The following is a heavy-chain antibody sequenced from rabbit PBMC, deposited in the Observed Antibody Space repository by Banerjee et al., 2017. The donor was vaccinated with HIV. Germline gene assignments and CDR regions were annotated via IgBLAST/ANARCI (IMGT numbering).Heavy chain of an antibody. CDR1: GFDFSSNV. J-gene: IGHJ4*01. D-gene: IGHD4-1*01. Sequence: QELLEESGGDLVKPEGSLTLTCKASGFDFSSNVMCWVRQAPGKGLEWIACINTSSGNTVYASWAKGRFTISKTSSTTVTLQMTSLTAADTATYFCARDLAGVIGWNFDLWGPGTLVTVS. V-gene: IGHV1S45*01. CDR3: ARDLAGVIGWNFDL. CDR2: INTSSGNT.